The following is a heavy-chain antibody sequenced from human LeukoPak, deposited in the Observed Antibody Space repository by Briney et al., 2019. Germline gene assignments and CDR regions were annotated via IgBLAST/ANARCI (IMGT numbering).Heavy chain of an antibody. CDR2: INAGNGNT. J-gene: IGHJ4*02. CDR1: GYTFTSYA. Sequence: EASVKVSCRASGYTFTSYAMHWVRQAPGQRLEWMGWINAGNGNTKYSQKFQGRVTITRDTSASTAYMELSSLRSEDTAVYYCARTNWQWLATDYWGQGTLVTVSS. CDR3: ARTNWQWLATDY. D-gene: IGHD6-19*01. V-gene: IGHV1-3*01.